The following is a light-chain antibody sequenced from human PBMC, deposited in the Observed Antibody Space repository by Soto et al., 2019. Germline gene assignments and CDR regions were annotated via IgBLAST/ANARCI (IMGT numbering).Light chain of an antibody. V-gene: IGKV3-20*01. Sequence: ESVLTQSPGTLSLSPGEGATLSCRASQSVKSNNLAWYQQKPGQTPRLLIYAASTRATGIPDRFSGSGSGTDFTLTISRLEPEDFAVYYCQQYGRTPYIFGQGTKLEIK. CDR3: QQYGRTPYI. J-gene: IGKJ2*01. CDR2: AAS. CDR1: QSVKSNN.